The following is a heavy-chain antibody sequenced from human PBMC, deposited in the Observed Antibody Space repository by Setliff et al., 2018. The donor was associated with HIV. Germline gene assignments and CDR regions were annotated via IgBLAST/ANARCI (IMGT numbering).Heavy chain of an antibody. CDR1: GYSISSGYY. Sequence: SETLSLTCAVSGYSISSGYYWGWIRQPPGKGLEWIGSIYHSGSTYYNPSLKSRVTISVDTSKNQFSLKLSSVTAADTAVYYCAGHSSAAANDAFDIWGQGTMVTVSS. D-gene: IGHD6-13*01. J-gene: IGHJ3*02. V-gene: IGHV4-38-2*01. CDR3: AGHSSAAANDAFDI. CDR2: IYHSGST.